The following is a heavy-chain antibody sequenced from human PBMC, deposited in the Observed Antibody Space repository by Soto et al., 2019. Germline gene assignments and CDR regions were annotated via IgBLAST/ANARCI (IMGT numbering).Heavy chain of an antibody. CDR2: IKSKTDGGTT. J-gene: IGHJ6*02. D-gene: IGHD3-10*01. Sequence: AGGSLRLSCAASGFTFSNAWMNWVRQAPGKGLEWVGRIKSKTDGGTTDYAAPVKGRFTISRDDSKNTLYLQMNSLKTEDTAVYYCTTSPMVRGNPFYYYYGMDVWGQGTKVTVSS. CDR3: TTSPMVRGNPFYYYYGMDV. CDR1: GFTFSNAW. V-gene: IGHV3-15*07.